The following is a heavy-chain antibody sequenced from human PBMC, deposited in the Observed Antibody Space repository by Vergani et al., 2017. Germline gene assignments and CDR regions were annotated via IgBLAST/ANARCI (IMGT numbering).Heavy chain of an antibody. CDR2: INPNSGGT. D-gene: IGHD6-13*01. CDR3: ARSPARGSSRWYSWFDP. Sequence: QVQLVQSGAEVKKPGASVKVSCKASGYTFTGYYMHWVRQAPGQGLEWMGWINPNSGGTNYAQKFQGWVTMTRDTSISTAYMELSRLRSDDTAVYYCARSPARGSSRWYSWFDPWGQGTLVTVSS. CDR1: GYTFTGYY. J-gene: IGHJ5*02. V-gene: IGHV1-2*04.